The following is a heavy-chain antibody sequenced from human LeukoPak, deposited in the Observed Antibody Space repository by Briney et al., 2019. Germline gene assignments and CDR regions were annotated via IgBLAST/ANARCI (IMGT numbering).Heavy chain of an antibody. J-gene: IGHJ6*02. CDR2: IYYSGST. D-gene: IGHD2-15*01. CDR1: GDSINTPSCY. CDR3: ARGYCSGGSCYFSHYGMDV. V-gene: IGHV4-31*03. Sequence: SETLSLTCTVSGDSINTPSCYWAWIRQSPGKGLEWIGYIYYSGSTYYNPSLKSRVTISVDTSKNQFSLKLSSVTAADTAVYYCARGYCSGGSCYFSHYGMDVWGQGTTVTVSS.